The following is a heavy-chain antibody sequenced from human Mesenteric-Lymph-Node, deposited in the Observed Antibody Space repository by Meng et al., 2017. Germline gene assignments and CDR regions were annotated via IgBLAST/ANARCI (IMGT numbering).Heavy chain of an antibody. CDR3: ARGPIVATIRNWFDP. J-gene: IGHJ5*02. CDR1: GYTFTSYG. V-gene: IGHV1-18*01. Sequence: QVEAEQSGAEGKKPGASVKVSCKASGYTFTSYGISWVRQAPGQGLEWMGWISAYNGNTNYAQKLQGRVTMTTDTSTSTAYMELRSLRSDDTAVYYCARGPIVATIRNWFDPWGQGTLVTVSS. CDR2: ISAYNGNT. D-gene: IGHD5-12*01.